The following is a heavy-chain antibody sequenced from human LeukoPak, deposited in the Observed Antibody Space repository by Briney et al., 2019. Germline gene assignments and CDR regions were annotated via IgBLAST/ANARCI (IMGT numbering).Heavy chain of an antibody. V-gene: IGHV4-28*03. CDR3: ARGDSGSYFDY. Sequence: PSETLSLTCAVSGYSISSSNWWGWIRQPPGKGLEWIGYIYYSGSTYYNPSLKSRVTMSVDTSKNQFSLKLSSVTAVDTAVYYCARGDSGSYFDYWGQGTLVTVSS. D-gene: IGHD1-26*01. J-gene: IGHJ4*02. CDR1: GYSISSSNW. CDR2: IYYSGST.